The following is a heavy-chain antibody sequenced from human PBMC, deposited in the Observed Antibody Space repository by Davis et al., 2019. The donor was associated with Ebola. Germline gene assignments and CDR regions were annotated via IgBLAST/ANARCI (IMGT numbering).Heavy chain of an antibody. J-gene: IGHJ4*02. CDR3: ARAPEYTPSGDFDY. CDR1: GFTFSSFW. Sequence: PAGSLRLSCAASGFTFSSFWMHWVRQAPGKGLIWVSRINVHGSSTDYADSVRGRFTISRDNAKNTLYLHMNSLRPEDTAIYYCARAPEYTPSGDFDYWGQGTLVSVSS. D-gene: IGHD6-6*01. V-gene: IGHV3-74*01. CDR2: INVHGSST.